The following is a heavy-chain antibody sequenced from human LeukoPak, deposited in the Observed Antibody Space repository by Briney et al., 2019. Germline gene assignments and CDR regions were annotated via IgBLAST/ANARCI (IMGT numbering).Heavy chain of an antibody. Sequence: GGSLRLSCAASGFTFSSYSMNWVRQAPGKGLEWVSSISSSSSYIYYADSVKGRFTISRDNAKNSLYLQMNSLRAEDTAVYYCAREGEHSGYAPDAFDIWGQGTMVTVSS. CDR2: ISSSSSYI. CDR3: AREGEHSGYAPDAFDI. V-gene: IGHV3-21*01. J-gene: IGHJ3*02. D-gene: IGHD5-12*01. CDR1: GFTFSSYS.